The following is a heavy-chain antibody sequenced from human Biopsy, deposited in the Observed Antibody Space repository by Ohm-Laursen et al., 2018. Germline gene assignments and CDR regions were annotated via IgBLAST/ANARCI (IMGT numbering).Heavy chain of an antibody. Sequence: VKVSCKASGYSFTKYYINWVRQAPGQGLEWVGIINPTGGTASYAEKFQGRVTLTRDTSTGTVYLELNSLISEDTALYYCARDETGSSVFGPYYYGMDVWGQGTTVTVSS. D-gene: IGHD3-9*01. V-gene: IGHV1-46*01. CDR3: ARDETGSSVFGPYYYGMDV. J-gene: IGHJ6*02. CDR1: GYSFTKYY. CDR2: INPTGGTA.